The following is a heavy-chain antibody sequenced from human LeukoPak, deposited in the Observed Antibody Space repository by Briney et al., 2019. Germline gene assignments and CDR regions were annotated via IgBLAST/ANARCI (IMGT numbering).Heavy chain of an antibody. CDR3: ARDRSMGLSYGSIIKFDY. CDR1: GGTFSSYA. CDR2: IIPIFGTA. J-gene: IGHJ4*02. Sequence: SVKVSCKASGGTFSSYAISWVRQAPGQGLEWMGGIIPIFGTANYAQKFQGRVTITADESTSTAYMELSSLRSEDTAVYYCARDRSMGLSYGSIIKFDYWGQGTLVTVSS. V-gene: IGHV1-69*13. D-gene: IGHD5-18*01.